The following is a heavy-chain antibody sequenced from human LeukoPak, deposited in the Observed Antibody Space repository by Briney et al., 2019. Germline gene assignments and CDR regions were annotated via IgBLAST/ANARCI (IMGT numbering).Heavy chain of an antibody. J-gene: IGHJ4*02. CDR2: IYTSGST. CDR3: ARDNSLSGLGDY. D-gene: IGHD2-15*01. Sequence: SETLSLTCTVSGGSISIGSYYWSWIRPPAGKGLEWIGRIYTSGSTNYTPSLQSRVTMSVDTSKNPFSLRLSSVTAADTAVYYCARDNSLSGLGDYWGQGTLVTVSS. V-gene: IGHV4-61*02. CDR1: GGSISIGSYY.